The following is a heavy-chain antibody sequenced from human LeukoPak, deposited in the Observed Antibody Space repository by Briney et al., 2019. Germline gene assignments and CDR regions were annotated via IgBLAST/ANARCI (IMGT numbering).Heavy chain of an antibody. V-gene: IGHV3-49*03. CDR2: IRSKAYGGTT. CDR3: TREVEQWLVRTLFDY. D-gene: IGHD6-19*01. J-gene: IGHJ4*02. CDR1: GFTFGDYA. Sequence: GGSLRLSCTASGFTFGDYAMSWFRQAPGKGLEWVGFIRSKAYGGTTEYAASVKGRFTISRDDSKSIAYLQMNSLKTEDTAVYYCTREVEQWLVRTLFDYWGQGTLVTVSS.